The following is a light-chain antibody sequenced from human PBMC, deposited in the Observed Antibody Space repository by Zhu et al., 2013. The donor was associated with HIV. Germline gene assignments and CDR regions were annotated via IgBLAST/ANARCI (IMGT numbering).Light chain of an antibody. CDR3: NSHRSGTTLVL. CDR1: SSDVGGYNY. CDR2: DVS. J-gene: IGLJ2*01. V-gene: IGLV2-14*01. Sequence: QSALTQPASVSGSPGQSITISCTGTSSDVGGYNYVSWYQQHPGKAPKLMIYDVSHRPSGVSDRFSGSKSGNTASLTISGLQDDDEAEYYCNSHRSGTTLVLFGGGTKVTVL.